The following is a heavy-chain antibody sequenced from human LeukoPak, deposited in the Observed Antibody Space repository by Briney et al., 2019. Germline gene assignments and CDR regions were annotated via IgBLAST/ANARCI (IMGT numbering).Heavy chain of an antibody. D-gene: IGHD5-24*01. V-gene: IGHV4-59*02. CDR1: GGSVNDYY. J-gene: IGHJ4*02. CDR3: ARERRAWLQLGEQPYYFDY. CDR2: IYHAGST. Sequence: KTSETLSLTCTISGGSVNDYYWSWIRQSPGKGLEWIGYIYHAGSTSYSPSLKSRVTISVDTSKNQFSLKLSSVTAADTAVYYCARERRAWLQLGEQPYYFDYWGQGTLVTVSS.